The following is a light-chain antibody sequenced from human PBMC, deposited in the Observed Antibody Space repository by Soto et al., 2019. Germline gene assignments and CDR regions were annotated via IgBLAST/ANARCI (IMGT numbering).Light chain of an antibody. CDR3: QHRSNWPIT. CDR1: QRVSIY. CDR2: DAS. J-gene: IGKJ4*01. V-gene: IGKV3-11*01. Sequence: EIVLTQSPATLSLSPGERATLSCRASQRVSIYLACYQQKPGQAPRLLIYDASIRATSIPARFSGSGSGPDLTLTISGLEHEEFAVYYCQHRSNWPITFGGGTKVEIK.